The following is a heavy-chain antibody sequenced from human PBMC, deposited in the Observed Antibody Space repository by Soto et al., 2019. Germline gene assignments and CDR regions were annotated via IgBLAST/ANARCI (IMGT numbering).Heavy chain of an antibody. V-gene: IGHV2-70*01. J-gene: IGHJ6*02. D-gene: IGHD2-2*01. CDR1: GFSLSTSGMC. CDR3: ARIREYCSSTSCYGYYYYGMDV. CDR2: IDWDDDK. Sequence: SGPTLVNPTQTLTLTCTFSGFSLSTSGMCVSWIRQPPGKALEWLALIDWDDDKYYSASLKTRLTISKDTSKNQVVLTMTNMDPVDTATYYCARIREYCSSTSCYGYYYYGMDVWGQGTTVTVS.